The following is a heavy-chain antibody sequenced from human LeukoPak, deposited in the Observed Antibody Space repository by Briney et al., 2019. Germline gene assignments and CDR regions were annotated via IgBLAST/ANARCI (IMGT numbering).Heavy chain of an antibody. V-gene: IGHV3-23*01. CDR2: ISGSGGST. Sequence: GGSLRLSCAASGFTFSSYAMSWVRQAPGKGLEWVSAISGSGGSTYYADPVKGRFTISRDNSKNTLYPQMNSLRAEDTAVYYCARHFCSGGSCYSLQYYFDYWGQGTLVTVSS. J-gene: IGHJ4*02. CDR3: ARHFCSGGSCYSLQYYFDY. CDR1: GFTFSSYA. D-gene: IGHD2-15*01.